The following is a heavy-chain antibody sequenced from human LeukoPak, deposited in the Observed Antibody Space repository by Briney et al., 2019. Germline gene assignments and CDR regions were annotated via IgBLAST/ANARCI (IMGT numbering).Heavy chain of an antibody. CDR1: GGTFSSYA. CDR2: IIPIFGTA. J-gene: IGHJ4*02. CDR3: ARDLSGSGWEYYFDY. D-gene: IGHD6-19*01. Sequence: SVKVSCKASGGTFSSYAISWVRQAPGQGLEWMGGIIPIFGTASYAQKFQGRVTITADESTSTAYMELSSLRSEDTAVYYCARDLSGSGWEYYFDYWGQGTLVTVSS. V-gene: IGHV1-69*13.